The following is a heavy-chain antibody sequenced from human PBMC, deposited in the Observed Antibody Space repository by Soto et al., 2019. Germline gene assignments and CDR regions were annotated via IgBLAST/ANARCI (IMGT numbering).Heavy chain of an antibody. J-gene: IGHJ6*03. Sequence: QVQLQESGPGLVKPSETLSLSCNVSGGSISGHYWSWVRQTPGKGLEWMGYIYYSGSTNYNHSLQSPVPISVDTSKNHFSLRLTSVTAADTAVYYCARGPYYDLIWNYYYMDVWGKGTTVTVS. CDR2: IYYSGST. D-gene: IGHD3-16*01. CDR3: ARGPYYDLIWNYYYMDV. V-gene: IGHV4-59*08. CDR1: GGSISGHY.